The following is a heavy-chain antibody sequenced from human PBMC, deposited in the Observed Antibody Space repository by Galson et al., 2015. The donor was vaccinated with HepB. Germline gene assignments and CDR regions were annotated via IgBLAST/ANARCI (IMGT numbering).Heavy chain of an antibody. V-gene: IGHV3-33*01. D-gene: IGHD6-19*01. CDR3: ARLGSAWSLDY. CDR2: IWYDGSKK. J-gene: IGHJ4*02. Sequence: SLRLSCAASGFTFSNYGMHWVRQAPGKGLDWVAVIWYDGSKKYHADSVMGRFTISRDNSKNTLYLQMNTLRAEDTAVYYCARLGSAWSLDYWGQGTPVTVSS. CDR1: GFTFSNYG.